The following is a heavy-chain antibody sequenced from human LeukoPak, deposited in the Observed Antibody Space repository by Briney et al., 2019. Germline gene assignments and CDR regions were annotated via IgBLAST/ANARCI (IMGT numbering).Heavy chain of an antibody. CDR1: GFTFSSYA. CDR3: AKRGIAAAASFDY. V-gene: IGHV3-23*01. D-gene: IGHD6-13*01. J-gene: IGHJ4*02. Sequence: GGSLRLSCAASGFTFSSYAMSWVRQAPGKGPEWVSTISGNGDYTYYADSVKGRFTISRDNSKNTLYLQMNSLRADDTAVYYCAKRGIAAAASFDYWGQGTPVSVSS. CDR2: ISGNGDYT.